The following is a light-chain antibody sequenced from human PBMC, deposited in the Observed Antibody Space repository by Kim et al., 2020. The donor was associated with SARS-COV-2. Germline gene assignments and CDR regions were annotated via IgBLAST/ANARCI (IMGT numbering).Light chain of an antibody. Sequence: VLSPCSGSRSSIGSTPVNWYQHVPGTAPKPLIYSNSDRPSGVPDRFPASKSDTSAALAISGLQSEDETTYYCAAWDESLDGFLVFGGGTQLTVL. CDR3: AAWDESLDGFLV. V-gene: IGLV1-44*01. J-gene: IGLJ2*01. CDR2: SNS. CDR1: RSSIGSTP.